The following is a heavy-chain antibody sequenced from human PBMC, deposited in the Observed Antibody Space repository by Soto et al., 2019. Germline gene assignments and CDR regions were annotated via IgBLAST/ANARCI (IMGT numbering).Heavy chain of an antibody. CDR3: ARELQGLYYFDY. D-gene: IGHD2-15*01. CDR1: GYTSISYA. CDR2: INAGNGNT. J-gene: IGHJ4*02. Sequence: GASVKVSCKASGYTSISYAIHWVRQAPGQRLEWMGWINAGNGNTKYSQKFQGRVTITRDTFASTAYMELTSLRSEDTAVYYCARELQGLYYFDYWGQGTLVTVSS. V-gene: IGHV1-3*01.